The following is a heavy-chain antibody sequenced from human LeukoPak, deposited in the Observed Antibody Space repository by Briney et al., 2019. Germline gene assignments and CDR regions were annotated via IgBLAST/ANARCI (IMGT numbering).Heavy chain of an antibody. CDR2: ISSSSSYI. CDR3: ARDGPVLRFLEWLWHGMDV. CDR1: GFTFSSYS. Sequence: GGSLRLSCAASGFTFSSYSMNWVRQAPGKGLEWVSSISSSSSYIYYADSVKGRFTISRDNVKNSLYLQMNSLRAEDTAVYYCARDGPVLRFLEWLWHGMDVWGQGTTVTVSS. D-gene: IGHD3-3*01. J-gene: IGHJ6*02. V-gene: IGHV3-21*01.